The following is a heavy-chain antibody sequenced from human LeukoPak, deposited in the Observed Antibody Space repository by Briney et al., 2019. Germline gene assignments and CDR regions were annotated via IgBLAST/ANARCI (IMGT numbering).Heavy chain of an antibody. D-gene: IGHD1-7*01. CDR3: ATSRKTTAGDY. CDR1: GFTFSSYA. V-gene: IGHV3-23*01. CDR2: ISGSGST. J-gene: IGHJ4*02. Sequence: GGSLRLSCAASGFTFSSYAMSWVRQAPGKGLEWVSAISGSGSTYYADSVKGRFTISRDNAKNSLYLQMNSLRAEDTAVYYCATSRKTTAGDYWGQGTLVTVSS.